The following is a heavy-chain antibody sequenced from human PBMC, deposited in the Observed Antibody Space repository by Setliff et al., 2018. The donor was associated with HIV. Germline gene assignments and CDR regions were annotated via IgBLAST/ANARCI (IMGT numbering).Heavy chain of an antibody. Sequence: SETLSLTCIVSGGSISNDSYYWGWIRQPPGKGLEWVGSIYFSGSTYYNPSLKSRVTISVDKSKKQISLKLSSVTAADTAVYFCARVPYTNSWGFPYWGQGMLVTVSS. V-gene: IGHV4-39*07. CDR1: GGSISNDSYY. D-gene: IGHD6-6*01. CDR3: ARVPYTNSWGFPY. CDR2: IYFSGST. J-gene: IGHJ4*01.